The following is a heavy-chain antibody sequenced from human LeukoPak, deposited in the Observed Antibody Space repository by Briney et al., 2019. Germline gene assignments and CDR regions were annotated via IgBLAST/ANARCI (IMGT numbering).Heavy chain of an antibody. Sequence: PSETLSLTCTVSGGSISSYYWSWIRQPPGKGLEWIGYIYYSGGANYSPSLKSRVTISVDTSKNQFSLKLSSVTAADTAVYYCARTDSSGYYFDYWGQGTLVTVSS. D-gene: IGHD3-22*01. V-gene: IGHV4-59*08. CDR3: ARTDSSGYYFDY. CDR1: GGSISSYY. J-gene: IGHJ4*02. CDR2: IYYSGGA.